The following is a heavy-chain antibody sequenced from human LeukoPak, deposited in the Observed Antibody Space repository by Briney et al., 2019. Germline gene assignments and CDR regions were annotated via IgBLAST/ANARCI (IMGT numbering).Heavy chain of an antibody. J-gene: IGHJ3*02. CDR1: GYTFTTYG. Sequence: ASVKVSCKASGYTFTTYGISWVRQAPGQGLEWMGWISAYNGDTNYAQRLQGRVTMTTDTSTSTAYMELRSLRSDDTAVYYRARAPKNDAYDIWGRGTMVTVSS. CDR2: ISAYNGDT. CDR3: ARAPKNDAYDI. V-gene: IGHV1-18*01.